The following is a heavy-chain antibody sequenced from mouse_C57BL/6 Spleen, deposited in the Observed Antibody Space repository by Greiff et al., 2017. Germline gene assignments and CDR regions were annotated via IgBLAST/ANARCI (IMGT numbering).Heavy chain of an antibody. D-gene: IGHD2-1*01. J-gene: IGHJ3*01. CDR1: GYAFSSSW. V-gene: IGHV1-82*01. CDR3: AREDYGKRFAY. Sequence: QVQLQQSGPELVKPGASVKISCKASGYAFSSSWMNWVKQRPGKGLEWIGRHYPGDGDTNYNGKFKGKATLTADKSSSTAYMQLSSLTSEDSAVYFCAREDYGKRFAYWGQGTLVTVST. CDR2: HYPGDGDT.